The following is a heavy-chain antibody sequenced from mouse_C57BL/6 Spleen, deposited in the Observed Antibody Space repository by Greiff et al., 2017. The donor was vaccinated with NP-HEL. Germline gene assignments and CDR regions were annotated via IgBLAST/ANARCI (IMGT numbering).Heavy chain of an antibody. J-gene: IGHJ4*01. CDR2: IDPSDSYT. Sequence: QVQLKQSGAELVMPGASVKLSCKASGYTFTSYWMHWVKQRPGQGLEWIGEIDPSDSYTNYNQKFKGKSILTVDKSSSTAYMQLSSLTSEDSAVYYCARRLYDCDEAMDYWGQGTTVTVSS. D-gene: IGHD2-4*01. V-gene: IGHV1-69*01. CDR3: ARRLYDCDEAMDY. CDR1: GYTFTSYW.